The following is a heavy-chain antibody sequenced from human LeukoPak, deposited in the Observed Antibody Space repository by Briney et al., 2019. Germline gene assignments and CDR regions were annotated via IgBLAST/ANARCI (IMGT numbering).Heavy chain of an antibody. J-gene: IGHJ6*02. V-gene: IGHV3-21*01. Sequence: GGSLRLSCAASGFTFSNYTMNWVRQAPGKGLEWVSSISRSSINIYYADSVKGRFTISRDNAKSSLYLQMTSLRAEDTAVYFCARGGGLDVWGQGATVTVSS. CDR2: ISRSSINI. D-gene: IGHD3-16*01. CDR3: ARGGGLDV. CDR1: GFTFSNYT.